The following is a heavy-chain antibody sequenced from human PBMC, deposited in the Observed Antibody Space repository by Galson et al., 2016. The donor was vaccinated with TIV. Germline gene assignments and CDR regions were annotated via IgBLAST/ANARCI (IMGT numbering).Heavy chain of an antibody. CDR1: GVTFISFA. Sequence: SVKVSCKASGVTFISFAISWVRQAPGQGLEWMGGIIPIFRTVHYAQRFQGRVTITADESTSTAYMELSNLRSEDTAVYYCARGEVYDSLDGWGQGTLVTVSS. D-gene: IGHD3-22*01. CDR2: IIPIFRTV. J-gene: IGHJ4*02. V-gene: IGHV1-69*13. CDR3: ARGEVYDSLDG.